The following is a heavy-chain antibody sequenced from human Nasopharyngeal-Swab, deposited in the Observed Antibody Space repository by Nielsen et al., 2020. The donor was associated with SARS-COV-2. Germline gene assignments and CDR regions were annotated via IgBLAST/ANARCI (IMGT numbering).Heavy chain of an antibody. CDR1: GFTFSRYA. CDR3: ARPRGYSYGTYFDY. V-gene: IGHV3-30-3*01. D-gene: IGHD5-18*01. J-gene: IGHJ4*02. CDR2: ISYDGSNK. Sequence: SCAASGFTFSRYAMHWVRQAPGKGLEWVAVISYDGSNKYYADSVKGRFTISRDNSKNTLYLQMNSLRAEDMAVYYCARPRGYSYGTYFDYWGQGTLVTVSS.